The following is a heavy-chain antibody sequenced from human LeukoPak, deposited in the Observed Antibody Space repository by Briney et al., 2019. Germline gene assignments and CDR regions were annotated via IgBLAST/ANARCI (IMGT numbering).Heavy chain of an antibody. CDR3: AKVSAAYYYDSSGYNDY. CDR2: IYSGGST. Sequence: SGGSLRLSCAASGFTVSSNYMSWVRQAPGKGLEWVSVIYSGGSTYYADSVKGRFTISRDNSKDTLYLQMNSLRAEDTAVYYCAKVSAAYYYDSSGYNDYWGQGTLVTVSS. J-gene: IGHJ4*02. CDR1: GFTVSSNY. D-gene: IGHD3-22*01. V-gene: IGHV3-53*01.